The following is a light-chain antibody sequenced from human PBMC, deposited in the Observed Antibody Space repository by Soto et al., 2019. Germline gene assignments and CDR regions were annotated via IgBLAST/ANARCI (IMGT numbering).Light chain of an antibody. CDR2: KAS. J-gene: IGKJ1*01. CDR3: QQYNEHSWT. V-gene: IGKV1-5*03. CDR1: QSISSW. Sequence: DIQMTQSPSTLSESVGDRVTITCRASQSISSWLAWYQQKPGKAPKLLIYKASSLESGVPSRFRGSGSGTEFTLTISSLQPDDFATYYCQQYNEHSWTFVQGTKVEIK.